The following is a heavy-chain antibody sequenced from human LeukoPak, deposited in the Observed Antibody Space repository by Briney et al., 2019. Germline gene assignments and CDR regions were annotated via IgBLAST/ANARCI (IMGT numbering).Heavy chain of an antibody. Sequence: GGSLRLSCAASGFTFSSYSMNWVRQAPGKGLVWVSRINSDGGNTVYADSAKGRFTISRDNVKNTVYLQMNSLRAEDTAVYYCAREAYSNYAYDMWGQGTMVIVSS. CDR2: INSDGGNT. D-gene: IGHD6-13*01. CDR3: AREAYSNYAYDM. CDR1: GFTFSSYS. J-gene: IGHJ3*02. V-gene: IGHV3-74*01.